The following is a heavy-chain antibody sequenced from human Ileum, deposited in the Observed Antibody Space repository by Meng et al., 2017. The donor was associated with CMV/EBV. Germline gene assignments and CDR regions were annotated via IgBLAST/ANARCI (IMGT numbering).Heavy chain of an antibody. Sequence: GESLKISCAASGFTFDDFGMNWVRQRPGRGLEWVSGINWNGGSTGYADSVKGRFTISRDNAKNSLYLQMNTLTAEDTAFYYCARAGFCSTTSCYSWVPRNGMYVWGQGTTVTVSS. CDR3: ARAGFCSTTSCYSWVPRNGMYV. J-gene: IGHJ6*02. CDR1: GFTFDDFG. D-gene: IGHD2-2*01. CDR2: INWNGGST. V-gene: IGHV3-20*04.